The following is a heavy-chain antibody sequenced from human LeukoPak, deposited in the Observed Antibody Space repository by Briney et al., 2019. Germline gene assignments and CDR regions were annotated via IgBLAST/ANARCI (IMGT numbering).Heavy chain of an antibody. J-gene: IGHJ3*02. CDR3: ARPARHCSGVNCYLDSFDI. CDR1: GYSFTSYW. D-gene: IGHD2-15*01. CDR2: MYLGDSDT. Sequence: GESLKISCKGSGYSFTSYWIGWVRQMPGKGLEWMGIMYLGDSDTRYSPSFQGQVTISADKSISTAYLQWSSLQASDTAMFYCARPARHCSGVNCYLDSFDIWGQGTMVTVSS. V-gene: IGHV5-51*01.